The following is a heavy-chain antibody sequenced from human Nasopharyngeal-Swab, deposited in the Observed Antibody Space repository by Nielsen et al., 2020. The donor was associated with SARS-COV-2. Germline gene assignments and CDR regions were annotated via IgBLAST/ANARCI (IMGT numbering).Heavy chain of an antibody. Sequence: SETLSLTCTVSGGPVSSGSYYWSWIRQPPGKGLEWIGYMYYSGSTNYNPSLKSRVTMSVDTSKNQFSLKLSSVTAADTAVYYCARDYGAFYYYYGMDVWGQGTTVTVSS. CDR2: MYYSGST. CDR3: ARDYGAFYYYYGMDV. V-gene: IGHV4-61*01. D-gene: IGHD4-17*01. J-gene: IGHJ6*02. CDR1: GGPVSSGSYY.